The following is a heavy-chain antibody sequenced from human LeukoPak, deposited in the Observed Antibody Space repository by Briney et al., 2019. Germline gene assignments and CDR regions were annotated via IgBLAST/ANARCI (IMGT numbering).Heavy chain of an antibody. CDR3: ARVAHDLYPYYFDY. CDR1: GGSIRSTSYY. Sequence: SETLSLTCTVSGGSIRSTSYYWGWIRQPPGKGLEWIGSIYYSGSTYYNPSLKSRVTISVDTSKNQFSLKLSSVTAADTAVYYCARVAHDLYPYYFDYWGQGTLVTVSS. CDR2: IYYSGST. J-gene: IGHJ4*02. D-gene: IGHD5/OR15-5a*01. V-gene: IGHV4-39*07.